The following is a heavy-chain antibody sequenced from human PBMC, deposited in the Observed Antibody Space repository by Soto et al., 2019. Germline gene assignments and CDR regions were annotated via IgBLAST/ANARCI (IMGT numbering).Heavy chain of an antibody. CDR3: ASEIYQGDYVYDYGMDV. CDR1: GFTFSSYG. J-gene: IGHJ6*02. CDR2: IWYDGSNK. Sequence: QVQLVESGGGVVQPGMSLRLSCAASGFTFSSYGMHWVRQAPGTGLEWVAVIWYDGSNKYYADSVKGRFTISRDNSKNTMYLPMNSLRAEDTALYYCASEIYQGDYVYDYGMDVWGQGTTVTVSS. V-gene: IGHV3-33*01. D-gene: IGHD4-17*01.